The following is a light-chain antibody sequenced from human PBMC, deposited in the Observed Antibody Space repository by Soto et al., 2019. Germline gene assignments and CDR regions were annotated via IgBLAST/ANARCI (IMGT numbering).Light chain of an antibody. J-gene: IGLJ1*01. CDR3: SSYTNTTTLEV. CDR1: SSDVGGYNY. CDR2: EVS. V-gene: IGLV2-14*01. Sequence: QSVLTQPASVSGPPGQSITISCAGTSSDVGGYNYVSWYQQHPGKAPKLLLYEVSNRHSWVSDRFSGSKSANTASLTISGLQAEDEANYYCSSYTNTTTLEVFGPGTKVTVL.